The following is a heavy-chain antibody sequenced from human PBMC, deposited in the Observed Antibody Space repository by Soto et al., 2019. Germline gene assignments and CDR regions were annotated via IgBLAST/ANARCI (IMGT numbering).Heavy chain of an antibody. D-gene: IGHD2-2*01. CDR3: ARGGGSTKGDD. CDR1: GGSITSSGYY. J-gene: IGHJ4*02. Sequence: QVQLQESGPGLVKPSQTLSLTCTVSGGSITSSGYYWSWIRQHPGEGLEWIGFTSNSGSTSYNPSLKSRVTISVDTSSNQFSLNLKSVTAADTAVYYCARGGGSTKGDDWGQGTLVTVSP. V-gene: IGHV4-31*03. CDR2: TSNSGST.